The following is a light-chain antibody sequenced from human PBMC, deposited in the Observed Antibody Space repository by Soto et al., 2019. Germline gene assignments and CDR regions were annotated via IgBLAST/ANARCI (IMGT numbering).Light chain of an antibody. Sequence: EIVLTQSPATLSFSPGERATLSCRASQSVSSYLAWYQQKPGQAPRLLIYDASNRATGIPARFSGSGSGTDFTLTISSLEPEDFAAYYCQQRSNWPPITFGPGTKVDIK. CDR3: QQRSNWPPIT. CDR2: DAS. V-gene: IGKV3-11*01. CDR1: QSVSSY. J-gene: IGKJ3*01.